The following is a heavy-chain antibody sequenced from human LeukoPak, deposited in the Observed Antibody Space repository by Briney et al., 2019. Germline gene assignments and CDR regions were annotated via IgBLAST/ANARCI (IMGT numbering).Heavy chain of an antibody. CDR3: ARDRGYAMDV. J-gene: IGHJ6*02. V-gene: IGHV3-48*01. CDR1: GFIFSKYS. D-gene: IGHD1-1*01. Sequence: GGSLRLSCAASGFIFSKYSMHWVRQAPGKGLEWVSYIGSSSATIYYADSVKGRFTISRDNAKNSLYPQMNSLRAEDTAVYYCARDRGYAMDVWGQGTTVTVSS. CDR2: IGSSSATI.